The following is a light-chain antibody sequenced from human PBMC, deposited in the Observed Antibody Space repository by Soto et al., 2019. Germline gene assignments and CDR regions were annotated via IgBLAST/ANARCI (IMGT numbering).Light chain of an antibody. CDR3: CSYAGSYTLYV. CDR1: SSDVGGYNY. J-gene: IGLJ1*01. V-gene: IGLV2-11*01. Sequence: QSALTQPRSVSGSPGQSVTISCTGTSSDVGGYNYVSWYQQHPGKAPKLMIYDVSKRPSGVPDRFSGSKSGNTASLTISGLHAEDEAHYYCCSYAGSYTLYVFGTGTKVTVL. CDR2: DVS.